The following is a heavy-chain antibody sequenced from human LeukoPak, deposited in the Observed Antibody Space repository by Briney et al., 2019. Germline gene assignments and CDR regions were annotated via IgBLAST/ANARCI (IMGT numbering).Heavy chain of an antibody. CDR3: ARINWNYFDY. J-gene: IGHJ4*02. V-gene: IGHV4-59*08. CDR2: IYYSGNT. Sequence: PETLSLTCTVSGGSISSYCWSWIRQPPGKGLEWIGYIYYSGNTNYNPSLKSRLTMSADRSRNQFSLKLSSVTAADTAVYYCARINWNYFDYWGQGILVTVSS. D-gene: IGHD1-20*01. CDR1: GGSISSYC.